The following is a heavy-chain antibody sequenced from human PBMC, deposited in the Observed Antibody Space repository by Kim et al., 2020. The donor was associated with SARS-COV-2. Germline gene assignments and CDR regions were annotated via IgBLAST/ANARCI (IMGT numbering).Heavy chain of an antibody. CDR3: ARDHLPGIGVVVISY. D-gene: IGHD3-22*01. J-gene: IGHJ4*02. Sequence: GGSLRLSCAASGFTFSSYAMHWVRQAPGKGLEWVAVISYDGSNKYYADSVKGRFTISRDNSKNTLYLQMNSLRAEDTAVYYCARDHLPGIGVVVISYWGQGTLVTVSS. CDR2: ISYDGSNK. CDR1: GFTFSSYA. V-gene: IGHV3-30-3*01.